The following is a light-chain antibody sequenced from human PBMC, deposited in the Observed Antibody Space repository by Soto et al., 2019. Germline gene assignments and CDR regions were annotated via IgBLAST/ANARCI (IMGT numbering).Light chain of an antibody. J-gene: IGKJ4*01. Sequence: DIQMTQSPSTLSASVGDRVTITCRASQSVSTWLAWYQQKPGKAPQVLISMASTLESGVPSRFSGSGSGTDFTLTISSLQAEDVAVYYCQQYYSTPSFGGGTKVDIK. CDR1: QSVSTW. CDR3: QQYYSTPS. V-gene: IGKV1-5*03. CDR2: MAS.